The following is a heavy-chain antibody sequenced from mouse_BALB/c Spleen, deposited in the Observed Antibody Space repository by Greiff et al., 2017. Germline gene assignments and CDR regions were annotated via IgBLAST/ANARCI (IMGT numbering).Heavy chain of an antibody. CDR2: ISSGGSYT. Sequence: DVMLVESGGGLVKPGGSLKLSCAASGFTFSSYAMSWVRQTPEKRLEWVATISSGGSYTYYPDSVKGRFTISRDNAKNTLYLQMSSLRSEDTAMYYCARHGYDYDGWFAYWGQGTLVTVSA. CDR3: ARHGYDYDGWFAY. D-gene: IGHD2-4*01. V-gene: IGHV5-9-3*01. J-gene: IGHJ3*01. CDR1: GFTFSSYA.